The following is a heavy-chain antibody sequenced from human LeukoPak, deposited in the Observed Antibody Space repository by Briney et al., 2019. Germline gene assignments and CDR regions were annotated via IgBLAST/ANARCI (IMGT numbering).Heavy chain of an antibody. Sequence: NRGESLKISSKGSGSSFNSYWNGFVRQMPGKGLEWMGIIYPGDSDTRYSPSFQGQVTISADKSISTAYLQWSSLKASDTAMYYCALVRYYYDSSGHRDFDYWGQGTLVTVSS. CDR1: GSSFNSYW. CDR3: ALVRYYYDSSGHRDFDY. V-gene: IGHV5-51*01. CDR2: IYPGDSDT. D-gene: IGHD3-22*01. J-gene: IGHJ4*02.